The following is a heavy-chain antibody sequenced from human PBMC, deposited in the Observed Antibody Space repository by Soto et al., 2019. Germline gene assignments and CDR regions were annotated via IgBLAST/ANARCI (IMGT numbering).Heavy chain of an antibody. J-gene: IGHJ4*02. CDR3: ARGVGLYSNYDY. CDR1: GYTFTSYA. D-gene: IGHD2-2*02. Sequence: QVQLVQSGAEVKKPGASVKVSCKASGYTFTSYAMHWVRQAPGQRLEWMGWINAGNGNTKYSQKFKGRVTITRDTAASTAYMELSSLRSEDTAVYYCARGVGLYSNYDYWGQGALVTVSS. CDR2: INAGNGNT. V-gene: IGHV1-3*01.